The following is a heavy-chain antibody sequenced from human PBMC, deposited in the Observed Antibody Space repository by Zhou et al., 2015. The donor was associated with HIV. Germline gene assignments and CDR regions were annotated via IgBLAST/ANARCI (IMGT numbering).Heavy chain of an antibody. J-gene: IGHJ6*02. D-gene: IGHD2-2*01. V-gene: IGHV3-23*01. CDR2: ISGVGNST. CDR1: GFVFRNYA. CDR3: ARPEGRYCSSSSCARHGMDV. Sequence: EVRLLESGGTFMQPGGSLRVSCAASGFVFRNYAMTWVRRAPGKGLQWVASISGVGNSTLYADSVKGRFTISRDNSKNTLYLQMNSLRAEDTAVYYCARPEGRYCSSSSCARHGMDVWGQGTTVTVSS.